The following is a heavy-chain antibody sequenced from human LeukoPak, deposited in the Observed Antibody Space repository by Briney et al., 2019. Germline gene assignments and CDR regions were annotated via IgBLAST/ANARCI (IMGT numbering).Heavy chain of an antibody. D-gene: IGHD6-13*01. CDR2: IKQDGSEK. V-gene: IGHV3-7*01. J-gene: IGHJ4*02. CDR1: GFTFSSYW. Sequence: GGSLRLSCAASGFTFSSYWMTWVRQAPGKGLEWVANIKQDGSEKYYADSVKGRFTISRDNSKNTLYLQMNSLRAEDTAVYYCAKDHGSSWYYFDYWGQGTLVTVSS. CDR3: AKDHGSSWYYFDY.